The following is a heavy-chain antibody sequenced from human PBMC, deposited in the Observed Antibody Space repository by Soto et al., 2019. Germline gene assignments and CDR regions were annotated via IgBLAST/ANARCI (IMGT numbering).Heavy chain of an antibody. CDR1: AGTFSSYG. J-gene: IGHJ4*02. V-gene: IGHV1-69*01. Sequence: QVHLVQSGAEVKKPGSSVKVSCKASAGTFSSYGISWVRQAPGQGLEWMGGIIPMYGTATHTQNFQGRLTIRADESTSTTYIELSSLISEDTAVYFCARSVGVTTFSYLDLWGQGPLVTVSS. CDR2: IIPMYGTA. D-gene: IGHD1-26*01. CDR3: ARSVGVTTFSYLDL.